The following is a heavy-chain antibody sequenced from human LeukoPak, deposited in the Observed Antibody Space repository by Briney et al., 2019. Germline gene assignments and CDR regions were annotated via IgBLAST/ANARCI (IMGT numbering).Heavy chain of an antibody. V-gene: IGHV4-34*01. Sequence: KPSETLSLTCAVYGGSFSGYYWSWIRQPPGKGLEWIGEINHSGSTNYNPSLKSRVTISVDTPKNQFSLKLSSVTAADTAVYYCARAPDRITMIVVVITKDAFDIWGQGTMVTVSS. CDR1: GGSFSGYY. D-gene: IGHD3-22*01. J-gene: IGHJ3*02. CDR2: INHSGST. CDR3: ARAPDRITMIVVVITKDAFDI.